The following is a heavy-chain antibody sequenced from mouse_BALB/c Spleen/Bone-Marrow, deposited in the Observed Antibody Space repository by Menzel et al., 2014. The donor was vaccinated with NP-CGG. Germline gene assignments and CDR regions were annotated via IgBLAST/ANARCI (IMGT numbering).Heavy chain of an antibody. V-gene: IGHV1S81*02. CDR1: GFTFTSYW. D-gene: IGHD2-1*01. J-gene: IGHJ4*01. Sequence: VKLQQSGDELVKPGASVKLSCMASGFTFTSYWIHWVQQRPGQGPEWIGEINPSNGRTNYNEKFKSKATLTEDKSSSTAYRQLSSLTSDDSAVYYGARDGNYRYAMDYWGQGTSVTVSS. CDR3: ARDGNYRYAMDY. CDR2: INPSNGRT.